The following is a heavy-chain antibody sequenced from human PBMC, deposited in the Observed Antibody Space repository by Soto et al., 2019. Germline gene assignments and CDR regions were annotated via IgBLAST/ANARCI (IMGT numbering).Heavy chain of an antibody. CDR2: IWYDGSNK. V-gene: IGHV3-33*01. CDR1: GFTFSSYG. CDR3: ARRLQITIFGVVYYYYGMDV. D-gene: IGHD3-3*01. Sequence: QVQLVESGGGVVQPGRSLRLSCAASGFTFSSYGMHWVRQAPGKGLEWVAVIWYDGSNKYYADSVKGRFTISRDNSKNTLYLQMNSLRAEDTAVYYCARRLQITIFGVVYYYYGMDVWGQGTTVTVSS. J-gene: IGHJ6*02.